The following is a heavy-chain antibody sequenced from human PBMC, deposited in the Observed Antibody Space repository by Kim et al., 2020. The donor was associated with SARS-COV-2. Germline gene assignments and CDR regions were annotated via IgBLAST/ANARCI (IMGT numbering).Heavy chain of an antibody. Sequence: SETLSLTCAVYGGSFSGYYWSWIRQPPGKGLEWIGEINHSGSTNYNPSLKSRVTISVDTSKNQFSLKLSSVTAADTAVYYCARGRGYYGSGIRWFDPWGQGTLVTVSS. CDR3: ARGRGYYGSGIRWFDP. J-gene: IGHJ5*02. V-gene: IGHV4-34*01. CDR1: GGSFSGYY. CDR2: INHSGST. D-gene: IGHD3-10*01.